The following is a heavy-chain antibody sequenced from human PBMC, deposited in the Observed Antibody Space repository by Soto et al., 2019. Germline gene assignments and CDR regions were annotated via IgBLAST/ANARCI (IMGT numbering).Heavy chain of an antibody. CDR3: ARGEYGDHEDY. V-gene: IGHV1-3*05. D-gene: IGHD4-17*01. J-gene: IGHJ4*02. CDR1: GYTFTNYA. Sequence: QVQLVQSGAEERKPGASVKVSCKASGYTFTNYAIHWVRQAPGQRLEWMGWINAGNGNTKYSQKFQGRVTITRDTSASTAYMDLSSLRAEDTAVYYCARGEYGDHEDYWGQGTLVTVSS. CDR2: INAGNGNT.